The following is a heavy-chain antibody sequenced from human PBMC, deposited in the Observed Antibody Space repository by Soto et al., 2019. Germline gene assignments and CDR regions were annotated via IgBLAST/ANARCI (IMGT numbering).Heavy chain of an antibody. Sequence: QVQLHESGPGLAKPSETLSLTCTVSGDSITTYYWSWIRQTPGKGLEWIGDVYYSGTTDYNHSPVFIPSLKSRVTIPADTSNNRFSRKITSVTAADTAVYYFARVRLRTSSFDPWGQGTLVTVSS. CDR1: GDSITTYY. D-gene: IGHD2-2*01. V-gene: IGHV4-59*08. CDR2: VYYSGTT. J-gene: IGHJ5*02. CDR3: ARVRLRTSSFDP.